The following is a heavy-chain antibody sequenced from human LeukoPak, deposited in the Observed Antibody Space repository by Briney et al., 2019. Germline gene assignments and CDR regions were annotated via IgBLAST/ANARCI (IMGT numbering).Heavy chain of an antibody. CDR1: GFTFSYYA. D-gene: IGHD6-13*01. J-gene: IGHJ6*02. V-gene: IGHV3-23*01. CDR3: AKDISWSGAAGGTNYYFGMDV. CDR2: ISGSGGST. Sequence: PGGSLRLSCAASGFTFSYYAMSWVRQAPGKGLEWVSDISGSGGSTYYADSVKGRFTISRDNSKNTLYLQMNSLRAEDTAVYYCAKDISWSGAAGGTNYYFGMDVWGQGTTVTVSS.